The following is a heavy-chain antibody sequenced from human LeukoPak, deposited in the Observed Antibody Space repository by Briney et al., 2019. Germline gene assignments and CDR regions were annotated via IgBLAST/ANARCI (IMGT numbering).Heavy chain of an antibody. Sequence: TSQTLSLTCTVSGGSISSHYWSWIQQPPGKGLEWIGYIYYSGSTNYNPSLKSRVTISVDTSKNQFSLKLSSVTAADTAVYYCARHADSSGYYSFDYWGQGTLVTVSS. CDR3: ARHADSSGYYSFDY. CDR1: GGSISSHY. V-gene: IGHV4-59*11. D-gene: IGHD3-22*01. J-gene: IGHJ4*02. CDR2: IYYSGST.